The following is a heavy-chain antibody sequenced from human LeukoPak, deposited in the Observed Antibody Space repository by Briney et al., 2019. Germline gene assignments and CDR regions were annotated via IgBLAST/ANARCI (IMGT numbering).Heavy chain of an antibody. CDR1: GFTLSSHA. D-gene: IGHD6-13*01. V-gene: IGHV3-30-3*01. CDR2: IAYDGSSP. CDR3: ARVGGSNWHPLDY. J-gene: IGHJ4*02. Sequence: PGGSLRLSCAAFGFTLSSHAMHWVRQAPGEGLEWVAAIAYDGSSPHYGDSVKGRFIISRDNSKSALYLQMNSLRVEDTGIYYCARVGGSNWHPLDYWGQGTLVTVSS.